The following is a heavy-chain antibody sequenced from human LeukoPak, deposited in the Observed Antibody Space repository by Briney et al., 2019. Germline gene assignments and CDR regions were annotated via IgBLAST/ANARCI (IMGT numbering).Heavy chain of an antibody. Sequence: PSETLSLTCTVSGGSISSYYWSWIRQPPGKGLEWIGYIYYSGSTNYNPSLKSRVTISVDTSKNQFSLKLSSVTAADTAVYYCARVPAGDTAPRGQRRYYYYGMDVWGQGTTVTVSS. J-gene: IGHJ6*02. D-gene: IGHD5-18*01. CDR1: GGSISSYY. CDR3: ARVPAGDTAPRGQRRYYYYGMDV. CDR2: IYYSGST. V-gene: IGHV4-59*01.